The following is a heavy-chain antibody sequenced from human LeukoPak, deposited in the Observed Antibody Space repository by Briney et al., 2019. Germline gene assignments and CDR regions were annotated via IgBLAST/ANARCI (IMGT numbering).Heavy chain of an antibody. V-gene: IGHV4-30-4*02. CDR3: ARVDYYGSGSPT. CDR1: GGSINSADYY. D-gene: IGHD3-10*01. Sequence: SETLSLTCTVSGGSINSADYYWSWIRQPPGKGLEWIGYIYYSGSTYYNPSLKSRVTISIDMSKNQFSLKLSSVTAADTAVYYCARVDYYGSGSPTWGQGTMVTVSS. J-gene: IGHJ3*01. CDR2: IYYSGST.